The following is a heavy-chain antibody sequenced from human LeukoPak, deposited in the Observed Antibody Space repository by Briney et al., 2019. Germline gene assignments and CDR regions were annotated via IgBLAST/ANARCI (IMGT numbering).Heavy chain of an antibody. J-gene: IGHJ4*02. CDR2: ISTSSSYI. D-gene: IGHD2-8*01. CDR3: ARGLILKVYVISQPLDY. V-gene: IGHV3-21*01. Sequence: GGSLRLSCAASGFTFSTYIMNWLRQAPGKGLEWVSSISTSSSYIYYADSVKGRFTISRDNAKNSLYLQMNSLRAEDTAVYYCARGLILKVYVISQPLDYWGQGALVTVSS. CDR1: GFTFSTYI.